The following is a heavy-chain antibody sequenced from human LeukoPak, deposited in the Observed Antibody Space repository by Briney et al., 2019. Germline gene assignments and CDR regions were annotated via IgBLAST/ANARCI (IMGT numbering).Heavy chain of an antibody. J-gene: IGHJ3*02. Sequence: GGSLRLSCAASGFTFSSYAMSWVRQAPGKGLEWVSAISGSGGSTYYADSVKGRFTISRDNSKNTLCLQMNSLRAEDTAVYYCAKQGYYYDSSGYYLGAFDIWGQGTMVTVSS. CDR1: GFTFSSYA. CDR2: ISGSGGST. V-gene: IGHV3-23*01. CDR3: AKQGYYYDSSGYYLGAFDI. D-gene: IGHD3-22*01.